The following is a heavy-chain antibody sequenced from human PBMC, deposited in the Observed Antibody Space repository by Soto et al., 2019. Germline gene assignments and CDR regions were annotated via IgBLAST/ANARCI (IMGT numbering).Heavy chain of an antibody. CDR2: IYYSGST. V-gene: IGHV4-31*03. D-gene: IGHD4-17*01. J-gene: IGHJ5*02. CDR3: ARGSYGYYVWFDP. Sequence: QVQLQESGPGLVKPSQTLSLTCTVSGGSISSGGYYWSWIRQHPGKGLEWIGYIYYSGSTYYNPSLKGRVTLSVDTSKNQFSLKLSSLTAADTAVYYCARGSYGYYVWFDPWGQGTLVPVSS. CDR1: GGSISSGGYY.